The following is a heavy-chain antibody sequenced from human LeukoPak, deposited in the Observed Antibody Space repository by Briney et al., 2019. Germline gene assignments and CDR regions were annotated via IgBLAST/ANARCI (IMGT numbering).Heavy chain of an antibody. J-gene: IGHJ4*02. CDR3: ARVLRYDFWSAYYFDY. Sequence: ASVKISCKASGYTFNSYDISWVRHPPRQGLEWMAWISTYNGNTNYALKVQGRATMTTDTSTSTAYMELRSLRSDDTAVYYCARVLRYDFWSAYYFDYWGQGTLVTVSS. CDR1: GYTFNSYD. CDR2: ISTYNGNT. V-gene: IGHV1-18*01. D-gene: IGHD3-3*01.